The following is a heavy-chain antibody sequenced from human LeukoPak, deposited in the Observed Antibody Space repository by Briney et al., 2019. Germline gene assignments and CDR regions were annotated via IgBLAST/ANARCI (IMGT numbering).Heavy chain of an antibody. V-gene: IGHV3-23*01. Sequence: PGRSLRLSCAASGFTFSSYAMSWVRQTPGKGLEWVSAISGSGGSTYYADSVKGRFTISRDNFKNTLFLQMDSLRAEDTAPYYCAKSVAIYFYYGLDVWGQGTTVTVSS. D-gene: IGHD3-3*01. CDR2: ISGSGGST. J-gene: IGHJ6*02. CDR1: GFTFSSYA. CDR3: AKSVAIYFYYGLDV.